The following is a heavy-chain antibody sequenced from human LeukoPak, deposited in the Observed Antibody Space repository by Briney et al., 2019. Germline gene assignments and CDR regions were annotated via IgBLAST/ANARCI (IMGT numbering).Heavy chain of an antibody. CDR1: GDSVSSNNAA. V-gene: IGHV6-1*01. Sequence: SQTLSLTCAISGDSVSSNNAAWNWIRQSPSRGLEWLGGTYYRSKWYYDYAVSVKSRISISPDTSKNQFSLQLSSVTPEDTAVYYCSSWIMDVWGQGTTVTVSS. D-gene: IGHD6-13*01. CDR2: TYYRSKWYY. J-gene: IGHJ6*02. CDR3: SSWIMDV.